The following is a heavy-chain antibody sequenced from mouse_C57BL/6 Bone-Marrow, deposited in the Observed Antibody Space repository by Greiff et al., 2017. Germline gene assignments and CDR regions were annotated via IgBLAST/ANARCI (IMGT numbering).Heavy chain of an antibody. V-gene: IGHV14-4*01. D-gene: IGHD2-3*01. Sequence: EVQLQQSGAELVRPVASVKLSCTASGFNIKDDDMHWVKQRPEQGLEWIGWIDPENGDTEYASKFQGKATITADTSSNTAYLQLSSLTSEDTAVYYCTVLLLFAYWGQGTLVTVSA. CDR3: TVLLLFAY. J-gene: IGHJ3*01. CDR1: GFNIKDDD. CDR2: IDPENGDT.